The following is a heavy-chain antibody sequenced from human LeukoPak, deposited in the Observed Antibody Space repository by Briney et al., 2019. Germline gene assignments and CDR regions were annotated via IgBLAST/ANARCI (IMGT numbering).Heavy chain of an antibody. Sequence: ASVKVSSKASGYPFTSYGISWVRQAPGQGLEGMEWISAYNGNTNYAQKLQGRVTMTTDTSTSTAYIELRSLRSDDTAVYYCARAPSTVTTPYYYYGMDVWGQGTTVTVSS. D-gene: IGHD4-17*01. J-gene: IGHJ6*02. CDR3: ARAPSTVTTPYYYYGMDV. CDR2: ISAYNGNT. CDR1: GYPFTSYG. V-gene: IGHV1-18*01.